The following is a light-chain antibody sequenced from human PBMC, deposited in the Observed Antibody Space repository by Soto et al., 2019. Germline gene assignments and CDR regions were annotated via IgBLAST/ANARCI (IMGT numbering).Light chain of an antibody. CDR3: QSYDSSLSALV. CDR1: SSNIGAGYD. Sequence: QSVLTQPPSVSGAPGQRXTISCTGSSSNIGAGYDVHWYQQLPGTAPKLLISGNNNRPSGVPDRVSGSKSGTSASLAITGLQAEDEADYYCQSYDSSLSALVFGGGTKVTVL. J-gene: IGLJ3*02. CDR2: GNN. V-gene: IGLV1-40*01.